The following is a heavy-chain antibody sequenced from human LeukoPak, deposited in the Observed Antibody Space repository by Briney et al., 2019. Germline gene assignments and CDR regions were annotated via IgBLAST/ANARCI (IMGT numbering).Heavy chain of an antibody. D-gene: IGHD3-16*01. Sequence: GGSLRLFCSASGFTFIDYDMNWVRQAPGKGLEWVSSISGLSTHIYYGDSVKGRFSISRDNAKNSVYLQMNSLGVEDTAIYYCGRAFPPLRTSSAGDLWGQGSLVTVSS. CDR3: GRAFPPLRTSSAGDL. CDR1: GFTFIDYD. CDR2: ISGLSTHI. V-gene: IGHV3-69-1*02. J-gene: IGHJ4*02.